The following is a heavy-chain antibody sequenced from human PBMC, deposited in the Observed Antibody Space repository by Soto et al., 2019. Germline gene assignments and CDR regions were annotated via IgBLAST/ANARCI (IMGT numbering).Heavy chain of an antibody. Sequence: SETLSLTCSVSGGSISYNSYYWGWIRQPPGKGLEWVGGIFYTGTIYYSPSLKDRVTISVDTSKNSFSLNLTSVTAADTAVYFCARLVVVAPVANAWGQGTLVTVSS. CDR3: ARLVVVAPVANA. CDR2: IFYTGTI. D-gene: IGHD2-2*01. J-gene: IGHJ5*02. CDR1: GGSISYNSYY. V-gene: IGHV4-39*02.